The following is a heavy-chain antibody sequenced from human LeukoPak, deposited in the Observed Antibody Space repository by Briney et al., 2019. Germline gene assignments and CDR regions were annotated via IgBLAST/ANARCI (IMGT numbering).Heavy chain of an antibody. CDR3: ASLRFGDSYFDL. CDR2: VYQSGHD. CDR1: NYSVRSDLH. Sequence: PSETLSLTCKVSNYSVRSDLHWSWIRQSPGRGLEWIASVYQSGHDYYSPSLKSRVLISLDTSKKELSLKINSVTATDTALYYCASLRFGDSYFDLWGQGTQVTVSS. V-gene: IGHV4-38-2*02. J-gene: IGHJ4*02. D-gene: IGHD3-10*01.